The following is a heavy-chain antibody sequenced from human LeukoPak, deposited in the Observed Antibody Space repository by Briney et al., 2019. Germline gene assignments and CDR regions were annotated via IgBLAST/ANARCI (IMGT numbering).Heavy chain of an antibody. V-gene: IGHV4-39*07. D-gene: IGHD6-13*01. J-gene: IGHJ2*01. CDR1: GGSIRSSSNY. Sequence: SETLSLTCTVSGGSIRSSSNYWGWLRQPPGKGLDWIGSISYSGNTYYNPSLKSRVTISVDTSKNQFSLKVSSLTAADTAVFYCARDRGGAAGFRSWYFDLWGRGTLVAVSS. CDR2: ISYSGNT. CDR3: ARDRGGAAGFRSWYFDL.